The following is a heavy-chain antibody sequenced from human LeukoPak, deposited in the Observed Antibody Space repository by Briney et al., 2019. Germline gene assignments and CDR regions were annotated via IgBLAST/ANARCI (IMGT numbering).Heavy chain of an antibody. D-gene: IGHD6-19*01. CDR1: GGTFSSYA. V-gene: IGHV1-69*04. J-gene: IGHJ6*02. CDR2: IIPIFGIA. CDR3: ARGIAVAGNRHHGMDV. Sequence: GSSVKVSCKASGGTFSSYAISWVRQAPGQGLEWMGRIIPIFGIANYAQKFQGRVTITADKSTSTAYMELSSLRSEDTAAYYCARGIAVAGNRHHGMDVWGQGTTVTVSS.